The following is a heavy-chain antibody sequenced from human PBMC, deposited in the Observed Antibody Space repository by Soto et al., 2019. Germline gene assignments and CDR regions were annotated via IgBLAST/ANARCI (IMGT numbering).Heavy chain of an antibody. CDR1: GGSFSGYY. V-gene: IGHV4-34*01. D-gene: IGHD3-10*01. J-gene: IGHJ6*02. CDR2: INHSGST. Sequence: PSETLSLTCAVYGGSFSGYYWSWIRQPPGKGLEWIGEINHSGSTNYNPSLKSRVTISVDTSKNQFSLKLSSVTAADTAVYYCARGLRMVRGEGYYYYGMDVWGQGTTVTVS. CDR3: ARGLRMVRGEGYYYYGMDV.